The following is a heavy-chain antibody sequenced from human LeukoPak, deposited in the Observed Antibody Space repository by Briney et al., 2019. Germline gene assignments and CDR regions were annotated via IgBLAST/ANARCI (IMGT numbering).Heavy chain of an antibody. CDR3: ARDKAPVAGRSFDY. V-gene: IGHV1-18*01. J-gene: IGHJ4*02. CDR2: ISAYNGNT. D-gene: IGHD6-19*01. CDR1: GYTFTSYG. Sequence: ASVNVSCKASGYTFTSYGISWVRQAPGQGLEWMGWISAYNGNTNYAQELQGRVTMTTDTSTSTAYMELRSLRSDDTAVYYCARDKAPVAGRSFDYWGQGTLVTVSS.